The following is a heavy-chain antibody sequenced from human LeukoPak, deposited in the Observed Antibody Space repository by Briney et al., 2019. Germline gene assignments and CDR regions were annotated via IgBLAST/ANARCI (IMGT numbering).Heavy chain of an antibody. J-gene: IGHJ4*02. CDR2: IYYSGSI. CDR1: GGSISSYY. Sequence: SETLSLTCTVSGGSISSYYWSWIRQPPGKGLEWIGYIYYSGSINYNPSLKSRVTISVDTSKNQFSLKLSSVTAADTAVYYCARSYYYGGEFDYWGQGTLVTVSS. V-gene: IGHV4-59*01. D-gene: IGHD3-10*01. CDR3: ARSYYYGGEFDY.